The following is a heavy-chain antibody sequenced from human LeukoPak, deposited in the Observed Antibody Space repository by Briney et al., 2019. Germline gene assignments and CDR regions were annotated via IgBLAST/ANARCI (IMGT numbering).Heavy chain of an antibody. D-gene: IGHD1-26*01. CDR1: GFTFSSYG. J-gene: IGHJ3*02. CDR3: ARRRIVGSTDDAFDI. V-gene: IGHV3-30*03. Sequence: GRSLRLSCAASGFTFSSYGMHWVRQAPGKGLEWVAVISYDGSNKYYADSVKGRFTISRDNSINTLYLQMNSLRGDDTAIYYCARRRIVGSTDDAFDIWGQGTMVTLSS. CDR2: ISYDGSNK.